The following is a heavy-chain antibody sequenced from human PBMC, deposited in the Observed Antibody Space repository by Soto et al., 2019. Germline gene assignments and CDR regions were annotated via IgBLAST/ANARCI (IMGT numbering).Heavy chain of an antibody. J-gene: IGHJ6*02. CDR3: GRTKDYVYGVDV. CDR2: IYHNERT. CDR1: GTSISSSQW. V-gene: IGHV4-4*02. Sequence: QVHLQESGPGLVKPSGTLSLTCAVSGTSISSSQWWSWVRQPPGKGLEWIGEIYHNERTNYNPSLKSRLTMSLDKSKNQVSLKLRSVTAADTATYYCGRTKDYVYGVDVWGQGTTVTVSS.